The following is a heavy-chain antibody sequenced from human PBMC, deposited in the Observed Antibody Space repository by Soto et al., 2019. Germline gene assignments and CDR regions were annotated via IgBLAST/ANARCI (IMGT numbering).Heavy chain of an antibody. CDR1: GFTFDYYW. V-gene: IGHV3-74*01. J-gene: IGHJ5*02. CDR2: INSDGSRT. D-gene: IGHD1-26*01. CDR3: VRVATGSFNWFDP. Sequence: EVQLVESGGELVQPGGSLRLSCAASGFTFDYYWMHWVRQAPGKGLVWVSRINSDGSRTNYADSVKGRFTISRDNAKNTLYLQMNSLRAEDTAVYYCVRVATGSFNWFDPWGQGTQVTVSS.